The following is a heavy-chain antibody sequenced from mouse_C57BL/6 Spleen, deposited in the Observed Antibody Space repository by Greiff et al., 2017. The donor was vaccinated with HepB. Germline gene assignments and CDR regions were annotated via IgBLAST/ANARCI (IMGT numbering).Heavy chain of an antibody. CDR3: ARSDASITTVVPFAY. J-gene: IGHJ3*01. CDR1: GYAFSSYW. CDR2: IYPGDGDT. V-gene: IGHV1-80*01. Sequence: QVQLQQSGAELVKPGASVKISCKASGYAFSSYWMNWVKQRPGKGLEWIGQIYPGDGDTNYNGKFKGKATLTAEKSSSTAYMQLRSLTSEASAVYFCARSDASITTVVPFAYWGQGTLVTVSA. D-gene: IGHD1-1*01.